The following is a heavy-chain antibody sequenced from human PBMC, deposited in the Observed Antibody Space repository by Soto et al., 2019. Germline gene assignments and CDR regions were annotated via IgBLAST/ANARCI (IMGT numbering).Heavy chain of an antibody. J-gene: IGHJ5*02. D-gene: IGHD2-15*01. CDR1: GFTFTSYG. CDR3: ARVGVEDIVVVVAADWFDP. Sequence: GASVKVSCQGSGFTFTSYGISWVRQAPGQGLEWMGWISAYNGNTNYAQKLQGRVTMTTDTSTSTACMELRSLRSDDTAVYYCARVGVEDIVVVVAADWFDPWGQGTLVTVSS. V-gene: IGHV1-18*01. CDR2: ISAYNGNT.